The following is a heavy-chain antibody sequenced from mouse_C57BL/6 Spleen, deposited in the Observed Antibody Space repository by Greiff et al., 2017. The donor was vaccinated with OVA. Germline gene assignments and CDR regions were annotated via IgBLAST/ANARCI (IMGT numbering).Heavy chain of an antibody. CDR3: ARGGKDYFDY. Sequence: EVQLQQSGPELVKPGASVKMSCKASGYTFTDYNMHWVKQSHGKSLEWIGDINPNNGGTSYNQKFKGKATLTVNKSSSTAYMELHSLTSEDSAVYYCARGGKDYFDYWGQGTTLTVSS. CDR1: GYTFTDYN. D-gene: IGHD1-1*02. J-gene: IGHJ2*01. CDR2: INPNNGGT. V-gene: IGHV1-22*01.